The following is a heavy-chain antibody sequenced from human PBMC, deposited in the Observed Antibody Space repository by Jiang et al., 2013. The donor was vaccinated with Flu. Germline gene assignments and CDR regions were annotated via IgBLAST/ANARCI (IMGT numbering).Heavy chain of an antibody. CDR1: GFTFSSYA. D-gene: IGHD3-22*01. CDR3: ARAQRSGYWLEAFGI. CDR2: ISYDGSNK. J-gene: IGHJ3*02. Sequence: VQLLESGGGVVQPGRSLRLSCAASGFTFSSYAMHWVRQAPGKGLEWVAVISYDGSNKYYADSVKGRFTISRDNSKNMLYLQMNSLRAEDTAVYSCARAQRSGYWLEAFGIWGQG. V-gene: IGHV3-30*01.